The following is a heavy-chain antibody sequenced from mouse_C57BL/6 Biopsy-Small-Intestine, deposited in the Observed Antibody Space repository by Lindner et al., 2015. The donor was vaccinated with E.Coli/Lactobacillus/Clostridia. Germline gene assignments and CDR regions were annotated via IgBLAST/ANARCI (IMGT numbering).Heavy chain of an antibody. CDR2: INPSTGGT. CDR1: GYSFTNYY. V-gene: IGHV1-42*01. D-gene: IGHD1-1*01. J-gene: IGHJ2*01. Sequence: VQLQESGPDLVKPGASVKISCKASGYSFTNYYMNWVKQSPEKSLEWIGEINPSTGGTTYNQKFRAKATMTVDKSSSTAYMQLKSLTSEDSAVYYRARYYYGSSYFDYWGQGTTLTVSS. CDR3: ARYYYGSSYFDY.